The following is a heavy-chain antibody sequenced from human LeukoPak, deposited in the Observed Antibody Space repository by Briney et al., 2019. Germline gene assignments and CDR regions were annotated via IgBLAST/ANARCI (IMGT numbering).Heavy chain of an antibody. Sequence: SETLSLTCTVSGGSISSYYWSWIRQPPGKGLEWIGYIYYSGSTNYNPSLKSRVTISVDTSKNQFSLKLSSVTAADTAVYYCAANVLEDSSGPDYWGQGTLVTVSS. V-gene: IGHV4-59*01. CDR3: AANVLEDSSGPDY. CDR1: GGSISSYY. D-gene: IGHD3-22*01. CDR2: IYYSGST. J-gene: IGHJ4*02.